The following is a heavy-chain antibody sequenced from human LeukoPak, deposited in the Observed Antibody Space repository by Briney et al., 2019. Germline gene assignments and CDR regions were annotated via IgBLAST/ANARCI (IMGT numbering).Heavy chain of an antibody. V-gene: IGHV7-4-1*02. J-gene: IGHJ6*02. Sequence: ASVKVSCKASGYTFTSYAMKWVRQAPGKGLEWMGWINTNTGNPTYAQGFTGRFVFSLDTSVSTAYLQISSLKAEDTAVYYCARVSDSSGYQYYYGMDVWGQGTTVTVSS. D-gene: IGHD3-22*01. CDR1: GYTFTSYA. CDR3: ARVSDSSGYQYYYGMDV. CDR2: INTNTGNP.